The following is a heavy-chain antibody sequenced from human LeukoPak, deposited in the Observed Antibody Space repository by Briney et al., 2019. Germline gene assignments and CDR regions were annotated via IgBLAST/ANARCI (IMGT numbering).Heavy chain of an antibody. D-gene: IGHD6-6*01. V-gene: IGHV3-64*01. CDR1: GFTFSSYA. Sequence: GGSLRLSCAASGFTFSSYAMHWVRQAPGKGLEYVSAISSNGGSTYYANSVKGRFTISRDNSKNTLYLQMGSLRAEDMAVYYCAREGGYSSSPLDYWGQGTLVTVSS. CDR3: AREGGYSSSPLDY. CDR2: ISSNGGST. J-gene: IGHJ4*02.